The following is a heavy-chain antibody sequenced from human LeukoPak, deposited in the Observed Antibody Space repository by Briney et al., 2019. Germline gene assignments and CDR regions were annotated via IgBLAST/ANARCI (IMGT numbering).Heavy chain of an antibody. CDR3: TTDLYYYDSSGYYLFDY. D-gene: IGHD3-22*01. CDR2: IKSKTDGGTT. CDR1: GFTFSNAW. Sequence: GGSLRLSCAATGFTFSNAWMSWVRQAPGKGLEWVGRIKSKTDGGTTDYAAPVKGRFTISRDDSKNTLYLQMNSLKTEDTAVYYCTTDLYYYDSSGYYLFDYWGQGTLVTVSS. J-gene: IGHJ4*02. V-gene: IGHV3-15*01.